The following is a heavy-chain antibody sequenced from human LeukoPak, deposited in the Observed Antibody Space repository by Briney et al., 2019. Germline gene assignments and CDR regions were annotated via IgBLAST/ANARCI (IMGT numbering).Heavy chain of an antibody. J-gene: IGHJ4*02. Sequence: ASVRVSCKASGYSFTNYYMHWVRQAPGQGLEWMGMINPSGGSTTYAQKFQGRVTMTRAMSTCTVYMELSSLTSEDTAVYYCARTRGYYFDYWGQGTLVTVSS. V-gene: IGHV1-46*01. CDR1: GYSFTNYY. CDR2: INPSGGST. CDR3: ARTRGYYFDY.